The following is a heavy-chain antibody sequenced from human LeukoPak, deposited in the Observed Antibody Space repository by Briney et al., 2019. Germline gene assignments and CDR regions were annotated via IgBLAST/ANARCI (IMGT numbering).Heavy chain of an antibody. V-gene: IGHV3-73*01. CDR3: TRPELWSGQPMDV. D-gene: IGHD3-3*01. J-gene: IGHJ6*03. CDR2: IRSKANSYAT. Sequence: QPGGSLKLXCAASGFTFSGSAMHWVRQASGKGLERVGRIRSKANSYATAYATSVKGRFTISRDDSKSTAYLQMNSLKTEDTAVYYCTRPELWSGQPMDVWGKGTTVTVSS. CDR1: GFTFSGSA.